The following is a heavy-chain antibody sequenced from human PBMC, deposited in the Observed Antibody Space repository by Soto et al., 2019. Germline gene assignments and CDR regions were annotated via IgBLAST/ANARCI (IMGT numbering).Heavy chain of an antibody. J-gene: IGHJ5*02. D-gene: IGHD3-10*02. V-gene: IGHV1-8*01. CDR3: ARNLFGELTPLNWFDP. CDR1: GYTFTSYD. CDR2: MNPNSGNT. Sequence: ASVKVSCKASGYTFTSYDINWVRQATGQGLEWMGWMNPNSGNTGYAQKFQGRVTMTRNTSISTAYMELSSLRSEDTAVYYCARNLFGELTPLNWFDPWGQGTLVTVSS.